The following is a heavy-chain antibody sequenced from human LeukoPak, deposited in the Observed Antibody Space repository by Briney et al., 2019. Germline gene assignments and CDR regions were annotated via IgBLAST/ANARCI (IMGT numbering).Heavy chain of an antibody. D-gene: IGHD6-19*01. CDR2: INPNSGGT. V-gene: IGHV1-2*02. J-gene: IGHJ6*02. Sequence: ASVKVSCKASGYTFTGYYMHWVRQAPGQGLEWMGWINPNSGGTNYAQKFQGRVTMTRDTSISTAYMELSRLRSDDTAVYYCARDRVVVAGTSSPFGSYYYGMDVWGQGTTVTVSS. CDR3: ARDRVVVAGTSSPFGSYYYGMDV. CDR1: GYTFTGYY.